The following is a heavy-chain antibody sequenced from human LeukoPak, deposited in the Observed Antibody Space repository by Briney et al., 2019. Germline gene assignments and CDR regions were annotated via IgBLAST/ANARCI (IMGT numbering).Heavy chain of an antibody. V-gene: IGHV3-33*01. D-gene: IGHD3-22*01. CDR1: GFTFSSYG. J-gene: IGHJ6*02. Sequence: GGSLRLSCAASGFTFSSYGMHWVRQAPGKGLEWVAVIWYDGSNKYYADSVKGRFTISRDNSKNTLYLQMNSLRAEDTAVYYCASGGGYYTTPHDYYYYGMDVWGQGTTVTVSS. CDR3: ASGGGYYTTPHDYYYYGMDV. CDR2: IWYDGSNK.